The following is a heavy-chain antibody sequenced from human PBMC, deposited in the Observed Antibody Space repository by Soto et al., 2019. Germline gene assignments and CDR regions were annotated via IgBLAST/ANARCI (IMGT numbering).Heavy chain of an antibody. V-gene: IGHV1-69*01. CDR3: ARWSKKLYDSSGYYGY. J-gene: IGHJ4*02. CDR1: GGTFSSYG. CDR2: IIPIFGTT. Sequence: QVQLVQSGAEVKKPGSSVKVSCKASGGTFSSYGFSWVRQAPGQGLEWMGGIIPIFGTTNYAQKFQGRVTITADESTITAYMELSSLRAEDTAVYYCARWSKKLYDSSGYYGYWGKGTLVTVSS. D-gene: IGHD3-22*01.